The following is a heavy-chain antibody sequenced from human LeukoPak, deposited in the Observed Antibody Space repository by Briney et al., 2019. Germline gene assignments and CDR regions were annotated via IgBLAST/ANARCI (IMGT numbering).Heavy chain of an antibody. CDR3: ARERYYYDSSGYEGVR. D-gene: IGHD3-22*01. Sequence: PGGSLRLSCAASGFTFSDYYMSWIRQAPGKGLEWVSYISSSGSTIYYADSVKGRFTISRDNAKNSLYLQMNSLRAEDTAVYYCARERYYYDSSGYEGVRWGQGTLVTVSS. J-gene: IGHJ4*02. V-gene: IGHV3-11*01. CDR1: GFTFSDYY. CDR2: ISSSGSTI.